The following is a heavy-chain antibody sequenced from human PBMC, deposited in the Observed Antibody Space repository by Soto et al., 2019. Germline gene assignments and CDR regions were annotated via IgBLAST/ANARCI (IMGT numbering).Heavy chain of an antibody. J-gene: IGHJ4*02. CDR2: IKRDGSEK. Sequence: GGSLRLSCAASGFTFGKYWMAWVRQAPGKGLEWLANIKRDGSEKYYVDSVKGRFTISRDNAKNSLYLQMSSLRVEDTAVYYCARHDDRDANYWGQGTLVTVS. CDR1: GFTFGKYW. V-gene: IGHV3-7*01. CDR3: ARHDDRDANY. D-gene: IGHD3-3*01.